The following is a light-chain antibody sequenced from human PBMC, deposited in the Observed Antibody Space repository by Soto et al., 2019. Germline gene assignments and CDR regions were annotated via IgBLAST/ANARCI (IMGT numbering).Light chain of an antibody. CDR3: QKYTRAPFT. CDR1: QGIDTY. Sequence: DIPMTQSPSSLSAAVGDRVTITCRASQGIDTYLAWYQQKPGKVPKLLIYAASTLQSGVPSRFSGSGSGTDFTLTISSLQPEDVATYYCQKYTRAPFTFGPGTKVDIK. J-gene: IGKJ3*01. V-gene: IGKV1-27*01. CDR2: AAS.